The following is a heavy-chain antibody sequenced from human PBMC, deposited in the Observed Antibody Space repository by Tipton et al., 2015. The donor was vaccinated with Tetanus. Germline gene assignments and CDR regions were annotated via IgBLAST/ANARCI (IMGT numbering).Heavy chain of an antibody. V-gene: IGHV4-61*01. CDR3: ARANNDIPKKGPFDS. Sequence: GLVKPSETLSLTCIVSGGSVSGSSHYWSWIRQPPGKPLEWVGYIYHSGSTNYNPSLKSRVTISFGTSKNQFSLNLESVTAADTAVYYWARANNDIPKKGPFDSWGQGTLVIVSS. CDR1: GGSVSGSSHY. CDR2: IYHSGST. D-gene: IGHD1-1*01. J-gene: IGHJ4*02.